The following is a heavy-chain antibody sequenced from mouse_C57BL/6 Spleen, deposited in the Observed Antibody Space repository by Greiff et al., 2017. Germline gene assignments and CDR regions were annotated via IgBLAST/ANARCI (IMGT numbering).Heavy chain of an antibody. CDR1: GYTFTSYW. CDR3: ARDYDGSSYGFDY. D-gene: IGHD1-1*01. CDR2: INPSSGYT. V-gene: IGHV1-7*01. J-gene: IGHJ2*01. Sequence: VQLQQSGAELAKPGASVKLSCKASGYTFTSYWMHWVKQRPGQGLEWIGYINPSSGYTKYNQKFKDKATLTAEKSSSTAYMQLSSLTYEDSAVYYCARDYDGSSYGFDYWGQGTTLTVSS.